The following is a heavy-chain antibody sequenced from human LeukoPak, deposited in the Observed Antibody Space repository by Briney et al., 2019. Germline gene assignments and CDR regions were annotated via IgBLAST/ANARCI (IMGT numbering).Heavy chain of an antibody. CDR1: GGSFSGYY. CDR2: INHSGST. J-gene: IGHJ4*02. CDR3: ARGVRYDFWSGYYPHNDY. D-gene: IGHD3-3*01. Sequence: PSETLSLTCAVYGGSFSGYYWSWIRQPPGKGLEWIGEINHSGSTNYNPSLKSRVTISVDTSKNQFSLKLSSVTAADTAVYYCARGVRYDFWSGYYPHNDYWGQGTLVTVSS. V-gene: IGHV4-34*01.